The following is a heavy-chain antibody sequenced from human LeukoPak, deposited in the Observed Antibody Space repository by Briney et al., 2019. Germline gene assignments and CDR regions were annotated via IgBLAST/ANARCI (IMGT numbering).Heavy chain of an antibody. J-gene: IGHJ4*02. D-gene: IGHD6-13*01. CDR1: GDGFTRHT. CDR2: IWSTGEYI. V-gene: IGHV3-21*05. CDR3: AREYDSRARFDS. Sequence: PGGSLRLSCAGSGDGFTRHTMNWVRRAPWKGLEWISYIWSTGEYIYYADSVKGRFTISRDNARTSVYLQMNSLRVEDTAIYYCAREYDSRARFDSWGQGTLVTVSS.